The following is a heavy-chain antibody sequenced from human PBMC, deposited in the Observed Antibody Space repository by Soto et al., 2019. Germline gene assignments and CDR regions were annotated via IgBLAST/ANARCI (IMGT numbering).Heavy chain of an antibody. Sequence: PSETLSLTCTVSGVSTSNYYWSWIRQPAGKGLEWIGRLSTSGNTNYNPSLKSRVTMSLDTSKNQFSLMLNSVTAADTAVYYCRRDFDYWGQGTLVTVSS. CDR2: LSTSGNT. V-gene: IGHV4-4*07. J-gene: IGHJ4*02. D-gene: IGHD6-6*01. CDR3: RRDFDY. CDR1: GVSTSNYY.